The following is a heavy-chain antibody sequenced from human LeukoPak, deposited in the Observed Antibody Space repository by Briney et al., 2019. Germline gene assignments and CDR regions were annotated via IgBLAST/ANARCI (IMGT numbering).Heavy chain of an antibody. J-gene: IGHJ5*02. CDR2: INPNSGGT. CDR1: GYTFTGYY. D-gene: IGHD3-22*01. Sequence: GASVKVSCKASGYTFTGYYMHWVRQAPGQGLEWMGWINPNSGGTNYAQKFQGRVTMTRDTSISTAYMELSRLRSDDTAVYYCARDPYYYDGSGAYNWFDPWGQGTLVTVSS. V-gene: IGHV1-2*02. CDR3: ARDPYYYDGSGAYNWFDP.